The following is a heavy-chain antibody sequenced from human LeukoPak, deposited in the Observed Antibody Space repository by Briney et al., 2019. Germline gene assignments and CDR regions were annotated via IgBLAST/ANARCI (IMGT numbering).Heavy chain of an antibody. V-gene: IGHV3-23*01. CDR1: GFTFSNAW. J-gene: IGHJ4*02. CDR3: AKTTRGVISDCFDY. D-gene: IGHD3-10*01. Sequence: GGSLRLSCAASGFTFSNAWMSWVRQAPGKGLEWVSTISGSGGSTNYANSVKGRFTISRDNSKNTLYLQMNSLRAEDTAVYYCAKTTRGVISDCFDYWGQGTLVTVSS. CDR2: ISGSGGST.